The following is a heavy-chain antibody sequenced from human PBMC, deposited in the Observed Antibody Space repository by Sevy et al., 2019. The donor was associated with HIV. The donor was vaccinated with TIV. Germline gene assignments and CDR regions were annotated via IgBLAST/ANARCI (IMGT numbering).Heavy chain of an antibody. V-gene: IGHV4-59*01. CDR1: GGSISSYY. J-gene: IGHJ4*02. Sequence: SETLSLTCTVSGGSISSYYLSWIRQPPGKGLEWIGYIYYSGSTNYNPSLKSRVTISVDTSKNQFSLKLSSVTAADTAVYYCARGLYSGSYYYFDYWGQGTLVTVSS. CDR3: ARGLYSGSYYYFDY. D-gene: IGHD1-26*01. CDR2: IYYSGST.